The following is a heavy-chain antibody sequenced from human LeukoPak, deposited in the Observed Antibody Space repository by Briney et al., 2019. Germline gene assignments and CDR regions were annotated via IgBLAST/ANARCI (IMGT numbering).Heavy chain of an antibody. CDR2: ISHSGSI. Sequence: SGTLSLTCTVSGGSISSSNWWSWVRQPPGKGLEWIGEISHSGSINYSPSPESRVTISVDKSKNQFPLKLSSVTAADTAVYYCARLSGYDPRGYFDSWGQGTLVTVSS. D-gene: IGHD5-12*01. J-gene: IGHJ4*02. CDR3: ARLSGYDPRGYFDS. V-gene: IGHV4-4*02. CDR1: GGSISSSNW.